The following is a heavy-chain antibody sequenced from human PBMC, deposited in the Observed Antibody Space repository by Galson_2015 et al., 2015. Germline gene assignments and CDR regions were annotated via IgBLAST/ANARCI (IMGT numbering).Heavy chain of an antibody. CDR2: IYYSGST. J-gene: IGHJ2*01. D-gene: IGHD7-27*01. CDR1: GGSISSGDYY. V-gene: IGHV4-30-4*01. CDR3: ARDITGDRGSWYFDL. Sequence: TLSLTCTVSGGSISSGDYYWSWIRQPPGKGLEWIGYIYYSGSTYYNPSLKSRVTISVDTSKNQFSLKLSSVTAADTAVYYCARDITGDRGSWYFDLWGRGTLVTVSS.